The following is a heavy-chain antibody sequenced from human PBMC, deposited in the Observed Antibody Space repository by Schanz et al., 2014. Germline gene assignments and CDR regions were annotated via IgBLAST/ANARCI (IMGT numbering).Heavy chain of an antibody. V-gene: IGHV4-34*01. CDR2: INHGGST. CDR3: ARAARRTRVVPLYFDY. Sequence: QVQLQQWGAGLLKPSETLSLTCAVYGGSFSGYYWSWIRQPPGKGLEWIAEINHGGSTNYNPSLKRRVTIAVDPSKNQFSLKLRSVTAADTAVYYCARAARRTRVVPLYFDYWGQGTLVTVS. CDR1: GGSFSGYY. D-gene: IGHD2-2*01. J-gene: IGHJ4*02.